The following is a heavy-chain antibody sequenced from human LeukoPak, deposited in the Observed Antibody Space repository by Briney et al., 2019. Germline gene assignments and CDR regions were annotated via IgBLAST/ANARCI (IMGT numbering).Heavy chain of an antibody. V-gene: IGHV4-59*08. CDR3: ARHANYYDSSGFYQYVDY. Sequence: SETLSLTCTVSGGSISTYYWSWIRQPPGKGLEWIGYIYYSGSTNYNPSLKSRVTISVDTSKNQFSLKLNSVTAADTAVYYCARHANYYDSSGFYQYVDYWGQGTLVTVSS. CDR2: IYYSGST. D-gene: IGHD3-22*01. J-gene: IGHJ4*02. CDR1: GGSISTYY.